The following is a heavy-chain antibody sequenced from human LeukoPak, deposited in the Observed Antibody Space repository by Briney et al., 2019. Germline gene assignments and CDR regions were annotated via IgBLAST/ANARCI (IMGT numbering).Heavy chain of an antibody. CDR2: IYYSGST. J-gene: IGHJ4*02. CDR1: GGSISSGGYC. Sequence: PSQTLSLTCTVSGGSISSGGYCWSWIRQHPGEGLEWIGYIYYSGSTYYNPSLKSRVTTSVDTSKNQFSLKLSSVTAADTAVYYCARGQWLPDYWGQGTLVTVSS. V-gene: IGHV4-31*03. D-gene: IGHD5-12*01. CDR3: ARGQWLPDY.